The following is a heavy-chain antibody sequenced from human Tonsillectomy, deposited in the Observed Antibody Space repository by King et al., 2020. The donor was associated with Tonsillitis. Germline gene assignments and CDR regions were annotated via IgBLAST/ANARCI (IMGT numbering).Heavy chain of an antibody. Sequence: EQLVQSGAEVKKPGSSVKVSCKASGGTFSSYAISWVRQAPGQGLEWMGRIIPIVAIVNYTQKFQGRVTITADKSTSTAYMELSSLRSEDTAVYYCARDKEEVRVPSPIGMDVWGQGTTVTVSS. CDR3: ARDKEEVRVPSPIGMDV. V-gene: IGHV1-69*09. J-gene: IGHJ6*02. D-gene: IGHD3-22*01. CDR1: GGTFSSYA. CDR2: IIPIVAIV.